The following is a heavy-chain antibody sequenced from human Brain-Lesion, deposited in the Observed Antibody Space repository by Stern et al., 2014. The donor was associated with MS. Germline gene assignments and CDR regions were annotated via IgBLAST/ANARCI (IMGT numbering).Heavy chain of an antibody. CDR2: IFYTGGT. V-gene: IGHV4-39*02. CDR3: ARGAGVFDS. D-gene: IGHD6-19*01. J-gene: IGHJ4*02. Sequence: VQLVESGPGLVKPSETLSLTCTVSGGSIGRSSYYWGWIRQPPGKGLEWIGNIFYTGGTFYDPSLKSRVTISVGTSNNHFSLSLTSVTAADTAVYYCARGAGVFDSWGQGTLVTVSP. CDR1: GGSIGRSSYY.